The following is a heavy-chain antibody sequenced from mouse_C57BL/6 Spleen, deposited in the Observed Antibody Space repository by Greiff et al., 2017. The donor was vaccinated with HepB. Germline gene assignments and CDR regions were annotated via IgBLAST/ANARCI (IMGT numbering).Heavy chain of an antibody. CDR3: ERSSNYAMDY. V-gene: IGHV1-64*01. CDR1: GYTFTSYW. J-gene: IGHJ4*01. D-gene: IGHD1-1*01. CDR2: IHPNSGST. Sequence: QVQLQQPGAELVKPGASVKLSCKASGYTFTSYWMHWVKQRPGQGLEWIGMIHPNSGSTNYNEKFKSKATLTVDKSSSTAYMQRSSLTSEDSAVYYCERSSNYAMDYWGQGTSVTVSS.